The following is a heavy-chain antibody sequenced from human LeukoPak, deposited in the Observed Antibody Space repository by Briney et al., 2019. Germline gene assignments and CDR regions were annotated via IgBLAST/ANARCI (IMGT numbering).Heavy chain of an antibody. D-gene: IGHD5-18*01. CDR1: GYTFTSYD. J-gene: IGHJ6*02. CDR2: MNPNSGNT. CDR3: ARGYSYDYYYYGMDV. Sequence: EASVKVSCKASGYTFTSYDINWVRQATGQGLEWMGWMNPNSGNTGYAQKFQGRVTMTRNTSISTAYMELSSLRFEDTAVYYCARGYSYDYYYYGMDVWGQGTTVTVSS. V-gene: IGHV1-8*01.